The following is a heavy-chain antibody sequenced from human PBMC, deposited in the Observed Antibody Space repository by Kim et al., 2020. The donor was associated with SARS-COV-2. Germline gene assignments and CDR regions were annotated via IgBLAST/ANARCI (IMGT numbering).Heavy chain of an antibody. CDR3: ARGDSDFYYAMDV. Sequence: ASVKVSCKASGYAFSNYYMHWVRQAPGQGLEWMGFINPNDGNVNYAQKFRGRVTTTRDTSTNTVFMQLSSLKSEDTAVYYCARGDSDFYYAMDVWGQGATVTVSS. CDR2: INPNDGNV. V-gene: IGHV1-46*01. J-gene: IGHJ6*02. CDR1: GYAFSNYY. D-gene: IGHD4-4*01.